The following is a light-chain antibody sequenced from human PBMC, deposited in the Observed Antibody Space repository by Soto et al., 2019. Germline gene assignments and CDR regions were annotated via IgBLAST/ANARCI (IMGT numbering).Light chain of an antibody. CDR2: EVT. CDR3: SSYTRSSPLV. V-gene: IGLV2-14*01. CDR1: SSDIGAYNY. Sequence: QSALTQPASVSGSPGQSITISCSGSSSDIGAYNYVSWYQHHPGKVPKVMIYEVTNRPSGVSNRFSGSKSGNTASLTISGLHAEDEADYYCSSYTRSSPLVFGGGTKVPVL. J-gene: IGLJ2*01.